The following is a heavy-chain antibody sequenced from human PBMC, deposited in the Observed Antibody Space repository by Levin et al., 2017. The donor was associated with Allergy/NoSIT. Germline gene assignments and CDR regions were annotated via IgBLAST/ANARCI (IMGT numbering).Heavy chain of an antibody. CDR1: GGSIRSSTYY. D-gene: IGHD3-16*02. CDR3: ASRTYRD. Sequence: SETLSLTCTVSGGSIRSSTYYWGWIRQPPGKGLVWIGSIYHSGSTYYNPSLKSRISISVDTSKNQFSLRVNSVTAADTAVYYCASRTYRDWGQGILVTVSS. V-gene: IGHV4-39*01. CDR2: IYHSGST. J-gene: IGHJ4*02.